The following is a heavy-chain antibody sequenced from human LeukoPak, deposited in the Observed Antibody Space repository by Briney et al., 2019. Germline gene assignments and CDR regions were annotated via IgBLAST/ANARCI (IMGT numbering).Heavy chain of an antibody. CDR1: GGSFSGYY. CDR3: ARARHLSSSWFKWFDP. J-gene: IGHJ5*02. CDR2: INHSGST. V-gene: IGHV4-34*01. Sequence: SETLSPTCAVYGGSFSGYYWSWIRQPPGKGLEWIGEINHSGSTNYNPSPKSRVTISVDTSKNQFSLKLSSVTAADTAVYYCARARHLSSSWFKWFDPWGQGTLVTVSS. D-gene: IGHD6-13*01.